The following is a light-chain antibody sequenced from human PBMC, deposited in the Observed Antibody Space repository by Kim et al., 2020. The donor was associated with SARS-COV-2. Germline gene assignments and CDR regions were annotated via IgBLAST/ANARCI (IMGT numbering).Light chain of an antibody. CDR1: SSNIGSNT. Sequence: GQRVTISCSGSSSNIGSNTVNWYQQRPGTAPKLLMYSNNQRPSGVPDRFSGSKSGTSASLAISGLQSEDEADYYCAAWDDSLKGYVFGTGTKVTVL. CDR2: SNN. J-gene: IGLJ1*01. V-gene: IGLV1-44*01. CDR3: AAWDDSLKGYV.